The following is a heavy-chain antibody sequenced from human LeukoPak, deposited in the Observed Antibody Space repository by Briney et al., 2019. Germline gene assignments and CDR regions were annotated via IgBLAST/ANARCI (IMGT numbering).Heavy chain of an antibody. J-gene: IGHJ6*03. CDR1: GGSISSYY. CDR2: IYTSGST. Sequence: SETLSLTCTVSGGSISSYYWSWIRQPAGKGLEWIGRIYTSGSTNYNPSLKSRVTMSVDTSKNQFSLKLSSVTAADTAVYYCARDRYYDILTGYHGKGYYYYMDVWGKGTTVTVSS. CDR3: ARDRYYDILTGYHGKGYYYYMDV. D-gene: IGHD3-9*01. V-gene: IGHV4-4*07.